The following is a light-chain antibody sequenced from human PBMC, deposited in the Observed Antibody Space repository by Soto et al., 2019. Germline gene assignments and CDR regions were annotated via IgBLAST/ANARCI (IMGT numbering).Light chain of an antibody. CDR3: LQYHNSWA. CDR1: QSISSW. CDR2: TAS. J-gene: IGKJ1*01. Sequence: DIQMTQCPSTLSASVGDRVTITCRASQSISSWLAWYQQKPGKAPKLLIYTASSLESGFPSRFSGSGSETEFTLTISGLQSDDFTVYSCLQYHNSWAFGQGTKVDIK. V-gene: IGKV1-5*03.